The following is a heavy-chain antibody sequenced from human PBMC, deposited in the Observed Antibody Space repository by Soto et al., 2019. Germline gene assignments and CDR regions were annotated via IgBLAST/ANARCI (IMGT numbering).Heavy chain of an antibody. CDR3: VGMIYDCSGYPRAGQGAFDI. CDR1: GGSIRIYF. D-gene: IGHD3-22*01. Sequence: KPSETLSLTCTASGGSIRIYFWSWIRQPPGKGLEWIGYIYYSGSTNYNPSLKSRVTISVDTSKNQFSLKLSSVTAADTAVYYCVGMIYDCSGYPRAGQGAFDIWGQGTMVTVSS. CDR2: IYYSGST. V-gene: IGHV4-59*01. J-gene: IGHJ3*02.